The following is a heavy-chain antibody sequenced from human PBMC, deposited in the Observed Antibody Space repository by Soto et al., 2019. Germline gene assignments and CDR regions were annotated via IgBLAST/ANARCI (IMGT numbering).Heavy chain of an antibody. J-gene: IGHJ4*02. D-gene: IGHD6-13*01. CDR1: IFTSSSYA. V-gene: IGHV3-23*01. Sequence: RLSCSASIFTSSSYAMCWVRQAPGKGLEWVSGISGSGGTTYYADSVKGRFTISRDNSKNTLYLQMNSLRAEDTAVYYCAKDRAIAATGLGDYWGQGT. CDR2: ISGSGGTT. CDR3: AKDRAIAATGLGDY.